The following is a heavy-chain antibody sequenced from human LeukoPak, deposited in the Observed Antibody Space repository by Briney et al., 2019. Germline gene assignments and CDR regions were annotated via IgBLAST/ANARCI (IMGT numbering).Heavy chain of an antibody. CDR2: IYSGGST. Sequence: GGSLRLSCAASGFTVSSNYMSWVRQAPGKGLEWVSVIYSGGSTYYADSVKGRFTISRDNSKNTLYLQMNSLRAEDTAVYYCARVASGSGWRRFDYWGQGTLVTVSS. CDR1: GFTVSSNY. J-gene: IGHJ4*02. CDR3: ARVASGSGWRRFDY. V-gene: IGHV3-53*01. D-gene: IGHD6-19*01.